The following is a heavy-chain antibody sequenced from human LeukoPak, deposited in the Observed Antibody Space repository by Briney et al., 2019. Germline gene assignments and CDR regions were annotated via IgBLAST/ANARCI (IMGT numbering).Heavy chain of an antibody. CDR3: ARDGSGSYFFDY. Sequence: GGSLRLSCAASGFTFSSYAMHWVRQAPGKGLEWVAVISYDGSNKYYADSVKGRFTISRDNSKNTLYLQMNSLRAEDTAVYYCARDGSGSYFFDYWGQGTLATVSS. J-gene: IGHJ4*02. V-gene: IGHV3-30-3*01. D-gene: IGHD3-10*01. CDR2: ISYDGSNK. CDR1: GFTFSSYA.